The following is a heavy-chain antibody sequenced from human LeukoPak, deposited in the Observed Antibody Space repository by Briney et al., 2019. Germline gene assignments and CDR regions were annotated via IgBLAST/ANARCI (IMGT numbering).Heavy chain of an antibody. CDR1: GFSISSNY. V-gene: IGHV3-66*01. D-gene: IGHD1-26*01. J-gene: IGHJ4*02. CDR3: ARAIVGAVDY. CDR2: IYSGDST. Sequence: GESLRLSCAVSGFSISSNYMSWVRQAPGKGLEWVSVIYSGDSTYYADSVKGRFIISRDNSKNTLYLQMNSLRAEDTAVYYCARAIVGAVDYWGQGTPVTVSS.